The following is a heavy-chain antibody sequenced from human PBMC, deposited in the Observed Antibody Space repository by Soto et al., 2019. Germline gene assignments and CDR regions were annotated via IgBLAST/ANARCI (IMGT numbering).Heavy chain of an antibody. Sequence: PGGSLRLSCAASGFTFSGYWMNWVRQAPGKGLEWVANIKQDGTEKNYVDSAKGRFTISRDNARNSLYLQMDSLRAEDTAVYFCARGDTPMITGMDAFDIWGQGTMVTVSS. D-gene: IGHD5-18*01. J-gene: IGHJ3*02. V-gene: IGHV3-7*01. CDR2: IKQDGTEK. CDR3: ARGDTPMITGMDAFDI. CDR1: GFTFSGYW.